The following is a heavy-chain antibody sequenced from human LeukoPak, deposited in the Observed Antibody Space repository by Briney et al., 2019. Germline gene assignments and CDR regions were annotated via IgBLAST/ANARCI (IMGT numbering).Heavy chain of an antibody. CDR2: IYYSGST. CDR3: ARVSIFGVVTYYFDY. V-gene: IGHV4-59*01. J-gene: IGHJ4*02. D-gene: IGHD3-3*01. CDR1: GGSFSGYY. Sequence: SETLSLTCAVYGGSFSGYYWSWIRQPPGKGLEWIGYIYYSGSTNYNPSLKSRVTISVDTSKNQFSLKLSSVTAADTAVYYCARVSIFGVVTYYFDYWGQGTLVTVSS.